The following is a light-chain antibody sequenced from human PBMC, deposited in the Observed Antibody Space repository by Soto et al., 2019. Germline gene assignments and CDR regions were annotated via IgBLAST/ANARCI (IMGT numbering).Light chain of an antibody. CDR1: QSISSY. CDR3: QQSYSTPPT. V-gene: IGKV1-39*01. Sequence: DIQMTQAPSSMCASLGDRVTITCRARQSISSYLNWYQQKPGKAPRLLIYAASSLESGVPSRFSGSGSGTDFTLTISSLQPEDFATYYCQQSYSTPPTFGQGTKVDIK. CDR2: AAS. J-gene: IGKJ1*01.